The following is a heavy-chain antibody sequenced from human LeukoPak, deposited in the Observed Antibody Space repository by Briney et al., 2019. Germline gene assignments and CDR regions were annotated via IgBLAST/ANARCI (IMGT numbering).Heavy chain of an antibody. CDR3: ASIAARLIFDYYYYMDV. V-gene: IGHV4-39*01. Sequence: PSETLSLTCTVSGGSISSSSYYWGWIRQPPGKGLEWIGSIYYSGSTYYNPSLESRVTISVDTSKNQFSLKLSSVTAADTSVYYCASIAARLIFDYYYYMDVWGKGTTVTVSS. CDR2: IYYSGST. D-gene: IGHD6-6*01. CDR1: GGSISSSSYY. J-gene: IGHJ6*03.